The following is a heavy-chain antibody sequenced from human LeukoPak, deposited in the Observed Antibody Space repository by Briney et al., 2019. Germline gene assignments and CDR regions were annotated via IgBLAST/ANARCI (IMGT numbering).Heavy chain of an antibody. CDR1: GGSISNYY. Sequence: SETLSLTCTVSGGSISNYYWTWIRQPPGKGLEWIGYIYNSGRTNYNPSLKSRVTISVDTSKNQFSLKLTSVTAADTAVYYCARPYSSGWYWDFDYWGQGTLVTVSS. CDR2: IYNSGRT. J-gene: IGHJ4*02. D-gene: IGHD6-19*01. CDR3: ARPYSSGWYWDFDY. V-gene: IGHV4-59*08.